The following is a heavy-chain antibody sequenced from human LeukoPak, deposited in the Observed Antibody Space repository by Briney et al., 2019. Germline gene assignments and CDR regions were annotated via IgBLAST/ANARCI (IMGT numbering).Heavy chain of an antibody. Sequence: SVKVSCKASGGTFSSYTISWVRQAPGQGLEWMGRIIPILGIANYAQKFQGSVTITADKSTSTAYMELSSLRSEDTAVYYCARDPTMVRGVISPDGYWGQGTLVTVSS. V-gene: IGHV1-69*04. J-gene: IGHJ4*02. CDR1: GGTFSSYT. D-gene: IGHD3-10*01. CDR2: IIPILGIA. CDR3: ARDPTMVRGVISPDGY.